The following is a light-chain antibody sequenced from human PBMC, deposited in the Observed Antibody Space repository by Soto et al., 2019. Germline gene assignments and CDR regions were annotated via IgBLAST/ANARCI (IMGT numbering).Light chain of an antibody. CDR2: DVN. CDR3: SSYTSSSLYV. Sequence: QSALTQPASVSGSPGQSITISCTGTNSDVGAYNYVSWYQQHPDKAPKLMIYDVNNRPSGVFNRFSGSKSGNTDSLTIFALQAEDEADYYCSSYTSSSLYVFGTGTRSPS. J-gene: IGLJ1*01. CDR1: NSDVGAYNY. V-gene: IGLV2-14*01.